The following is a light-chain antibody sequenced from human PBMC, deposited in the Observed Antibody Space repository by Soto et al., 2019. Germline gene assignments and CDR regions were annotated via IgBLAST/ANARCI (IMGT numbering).Light chain of an antibody. J-gene: IGKJ1*01. CDR1: QSVRNN. V-gene: IGKV3-15*01. CDR3: QQYNKWPPWT. CDR2: AVS. Sequence: EIVMTQSPVTLSVSPGEAATLFCSASQSVRNNLAWYQQKPGLAPRLLIYAVSTRATGVPARFSGNGSETEFTLTISGLQSDDFALYYCQQYNKWPPWTFGQGTKVDIK.